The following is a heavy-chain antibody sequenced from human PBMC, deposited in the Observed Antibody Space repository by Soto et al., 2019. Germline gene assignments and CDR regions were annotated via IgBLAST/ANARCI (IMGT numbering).Heavy chain of an antibody. J-gene: IGHJ4*02. CDR2: IYYSGST. D-gene: IGHD5-12*01. CDR1: GGSISSGDYY. CDR3: ARGPAARGYDQQQFDY. V-gene: IGHV4-30-4*01. Sequence: QVQLQESGPGLVKPSQTLSLTCTVSGGSISSGDYYWSWIRQPPGKGLERIGYIYYSGSTYYNPSLKSRVTITVDTSKNQFSLKLSSVTAADTAVYYCARGPAARGYDQQQFDYWGQGTLVTVSS.